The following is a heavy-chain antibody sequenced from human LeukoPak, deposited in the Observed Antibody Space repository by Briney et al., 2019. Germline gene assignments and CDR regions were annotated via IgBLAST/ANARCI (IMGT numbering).Heavy chain of an antibody. D-gene: IGHD6-19*01. CDR2: FDPEDGET. V-gene: IGHV1-24*01. CDR1: GGTFSSYA. J-gene: IGHJ4*02. Sequence: ASVKVSCKASGGTFSSYAISWVRQAPGKGPEWMGGFDPEDGETIYAQKFQGRATMTEDTSTDTAYMELSSLRSEDTAVYYCATDWEAVAGLKFWGQGTLVTVSS. CDR3: ATDWEAVAGLKF.